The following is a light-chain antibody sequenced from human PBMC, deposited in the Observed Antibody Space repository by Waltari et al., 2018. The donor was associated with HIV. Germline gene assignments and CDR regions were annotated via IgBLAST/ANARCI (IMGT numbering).Light chain of an antibody. J-gene: IGLJ3*02. CDR3: AAWDDSLSGQWV. Sequence: QSVLTQPPSASGTPGQRVTISCSGSSSNIGRNFVYWYQQLPGTAPKLLIYRNKQRPSGVPDRFAGAKSGTSASLAISGLRAEDEADYYCAAWDDSLSGQWVFGGGTKLTVL. V-gene: IGLV1-47*01. CDR1: SSNIGRNF. CDR2: RNK.